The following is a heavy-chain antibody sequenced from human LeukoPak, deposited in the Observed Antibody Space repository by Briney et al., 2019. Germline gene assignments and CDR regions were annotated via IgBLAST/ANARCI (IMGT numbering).Heavy chain of an antibody. Sequence: PAGGSLRLSCAASGFTFSSYAMSWVRQAPGKGLEWVSAISGSGGSTYYADSVKGRFTISRDNSKNTLYLQMNSLKTEDTAVYYCNTGIVVVPAAILSDYWGQGTLVTVSS. D-gene: IGHD2-2*02. CDR2: ISGSGGST. V-gene: IGHV3-23*01. J-gene: IGHJ4*02. CDR3: NTGIVVVPAAILSDY. CDR1: GFTFSSYA.